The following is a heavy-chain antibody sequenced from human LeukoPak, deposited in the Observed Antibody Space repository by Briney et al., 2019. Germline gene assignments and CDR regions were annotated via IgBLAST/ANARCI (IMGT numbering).Heavy chain of an antibody. V-gene: IGHV3-30*18. CDR1: GFTFSSYG. D-gene: IGHD3-10*01. CDR2: ISYDGSNK. Sequence: GGSQRLSCAASGFTFSSYGMHWVRQAPGKGLEWVAVISYDGSNKYYADSVKGRFTISRDNSKNTLYLQMNSLRAEDTAVYYCAKDLFKYGSGSYSDYGGQGTLVPVSS. CDR3: AKDLFKYGSGSYSDY. J-gene: IGHJ4*02.